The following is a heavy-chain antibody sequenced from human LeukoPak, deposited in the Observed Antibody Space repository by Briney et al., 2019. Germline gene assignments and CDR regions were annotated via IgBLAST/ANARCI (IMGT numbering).Heavy chain of an antibody. CDR1: GFTFSDYW. CDR2: IKQDGSNK. Sequence: GGSLRLSCAASGFTFSDYWMSWVRQAPGKGLEWVANIKQDGSNKYYVDSVKGRFTLSRDNAKNSLYLQMNGLRVDDTAVYYCARKGLPDYWGQGTLVTVSS. V-gene: IGHV3-7*01. CDR3: ARKGLPDY. J-gene: IGHJ4*02.